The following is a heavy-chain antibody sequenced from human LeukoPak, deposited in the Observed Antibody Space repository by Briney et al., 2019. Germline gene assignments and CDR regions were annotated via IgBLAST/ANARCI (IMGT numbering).Heavy chain of an antibody. CDR3: ARVQGSFTIFGVALSSYFDY. Sequence: ASVKVSCKASGYTFTSYGISWVRQAPGQGLEWMGWISAYNGNTNYAQKLQGRGTMTTDTSTSTAYMELRSLRSDDTAVYYCARVQGSFTIFGVALSSYFDYWGQGTLVTVSS. CDR2: ISAYNGNT. V-gene: IGHV1-18*01. CDR1: GYTFTSYG. J-gene: IGHJ4*02. D-gene: IGHD3-3*01.